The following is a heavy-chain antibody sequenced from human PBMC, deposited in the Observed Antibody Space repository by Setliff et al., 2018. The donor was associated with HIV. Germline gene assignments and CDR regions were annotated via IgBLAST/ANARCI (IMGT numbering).Heavy chain of an antibody. D-gene: IGHD7-27*01. CDR2: IIPMFGTA. CDR3: ARQVGNKVLFDS. V-gene: IGHV1-69*06. J-gene: IGHJ4*02. CDR1: GYTFTSYY. Sequence: SVKVSCKASGYTFTSYYMHWVRQAPGQGLEWMGRIIPMFGTANHAQKFQGRVTITADKSTSTAYMELRSLRSEDTAVYYCARQVGNKVLFDSWGQGTLVTVSS.